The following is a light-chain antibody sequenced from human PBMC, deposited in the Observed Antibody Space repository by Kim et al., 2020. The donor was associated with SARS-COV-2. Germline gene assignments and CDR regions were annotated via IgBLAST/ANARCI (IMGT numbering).Light chain of an antibody. V-gene: IGKV1-5*03. CDR3: QQYAGHPHT. CDR2: KAS. Sequence: DIQMTQSPSTLSASVGDRVTITCRASQSVSSWLALYQQKPGKAPKPLIYKASTLEGGVPSRFSGRGSGTEFTLTINTLQPDDFATYSCQQYAGHPHTFGQGTKLAI. CDR1: QSVSSW. J-gene: IGKJ2*01.